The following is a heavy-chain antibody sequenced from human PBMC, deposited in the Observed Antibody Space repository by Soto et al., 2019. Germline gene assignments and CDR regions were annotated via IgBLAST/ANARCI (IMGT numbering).Heavy chain of an antibody. V-gene: IGHV1-2*02. CDR3: ASHDPRARCDP. Sequence: QVQLVQSGAEVKKPVAAVKVSCKAPRYIFTAYFMHWVRQAPGQGLEWMGWINPNNGATHYGLSFQGRVTMTRDTSISTAYMELSSLRSDDTACYYCASHDPRARCDPWGQGTLVIVSS. D-gene: IGHD1-1*01. CDR2: INPNNGAT. CDR1: RYIFTAYF. J-gene: IGHJ5*02.